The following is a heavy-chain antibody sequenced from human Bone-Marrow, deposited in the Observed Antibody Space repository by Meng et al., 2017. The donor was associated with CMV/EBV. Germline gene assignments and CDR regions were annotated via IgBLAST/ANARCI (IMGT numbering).Heavy chain of an antibody. CDR1: GGPANSGSYY. CDR2: IYYSGST. D-gene: IGHD3/OR15-3a*01. Sequence: SGTRSLTGTVPGGPANSGSYYWSWIRQPPGKGLEWIGYIYYSGSTNYNPSLKSRVTVEVDTSQYQFSLKLSSVTAADTAVYYCARLTVISNLDYQNPFDYWGQGTPVTVSS. CDR3: ARLTVISNLDYQNPFDY. V-gene: IGHV4-61*01. J-gene: IGHJ4*02.